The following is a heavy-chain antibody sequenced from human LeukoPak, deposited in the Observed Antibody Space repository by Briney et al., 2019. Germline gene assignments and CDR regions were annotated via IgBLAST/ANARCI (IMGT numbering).Heavy chain of an antibody. CDR3: ARAERYYDSSGYYRY. J-gene: IGHJ4*02. Sequence: PGRSLRLSCAASGFTFSSYAMHWVRQAPGKGLEWVAVISYDGSNKYYADSMKGRFTISRDNSKNTLYLQMNSLRAEDTAVYYCARAERYYDSSGYYRYWGQGTLVTVSS. D-gene: IGHD3-22*01. CDR1: GFTFSSYA. CDR2: ISYDGSNK. V-gene: IGHV3-30-3*01.